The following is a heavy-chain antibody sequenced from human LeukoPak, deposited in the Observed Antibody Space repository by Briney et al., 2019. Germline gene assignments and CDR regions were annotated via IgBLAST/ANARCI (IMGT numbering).Heavy chain of an antibody. V-gene: IGHV3-23*01. Sequence: PGGSLRLSCAASGFTFSSYAMSWVRQAPGKGLEWVSAISGSGGSTYYADSVKGRFTISRDNSKNTLYLQMNSLRAEDTAVYYCARHCSSTSCYPTERDFTNWFDPWGQGTLVTVSS. D-gene: IGHD2-2*01. CDR2: ISGSGGST. CDR1: GFTFSSYA. J-gene: IGHJ5*02. CDR3: ARHCSSTSCYPTERDFTNWFDP.